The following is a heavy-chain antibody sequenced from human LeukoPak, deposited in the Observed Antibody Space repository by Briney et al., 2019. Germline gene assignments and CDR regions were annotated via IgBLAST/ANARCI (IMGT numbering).Heavy chain of an antibody. J-gene: IGHJ6*02. CDR1: GFTFDDYA. CDR3: AKDRGGSNWDYYYGMDV. D-gene: IGHD2-15*01. CDR2: ISWNSGSI. Sequence: AGGSPRLSCAASGFTFDDYAMHWVRQAPGKGLEWVSGISWNSGSIGYADSVKGRFTISRDDAKNSLYLQMNNLRAEDTALYYCAKDRGGSNWDYYYGMDVWGQGTTVTVSS. V-gene: IGHV3-9*01.